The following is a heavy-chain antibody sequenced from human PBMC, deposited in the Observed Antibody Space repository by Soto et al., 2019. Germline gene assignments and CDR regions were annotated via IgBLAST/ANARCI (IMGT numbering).Heavy chain of an antibody. CDR3: ARDLVVVPAAPGY. CDR1: GFTFSSYG. Sequence: GGSLRLSCAASGFTFSSYGMHWVRQAPGKGLEWVAVIWYDGSNKYYADSVKGRFTISRDNSKNTLYLQMNSLRAEDTAVYYCARDLVVVPAAPGYWGQGTLVT. V-gene: IGHV3-33*01. CDR2: IWYDGSNK. J-gene: IGHJ4*02. D-gene: IGHD2-2*01.